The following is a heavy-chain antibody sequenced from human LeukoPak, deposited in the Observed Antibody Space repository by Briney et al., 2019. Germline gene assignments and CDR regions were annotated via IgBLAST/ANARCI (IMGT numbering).Heavy chain of an antibody. CDR1: GYTFTNYG. J-gene: IGHJ5*02. CDR3: ARGYYDILTGYWWFDP. V-gene: IGHV1-18*01. D-gene: IGHD3-9*01. CDR2: ISAYNGNT. Sequence: ASVKVSCKASGYTFTNYGISWVRQAPGQGLEWMGWISAYNGNTNYAQKLQGRVTMTTDTSTSTAYMELRSLRSDDTAVHYCARGYYDILTGYWWFDPWGQGTLVTVSS.